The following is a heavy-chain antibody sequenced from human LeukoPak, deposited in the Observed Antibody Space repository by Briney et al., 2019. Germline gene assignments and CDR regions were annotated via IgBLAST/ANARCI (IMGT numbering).Heavy chain of an antibody. CDR1: GGTFSSYA. CDR3: ARGRRDVFDI. Sequence: SVKVSCKASGGTFSSYAISWVRQAPGQGLEWMGGIIPIFGTANYAQKFQGRITLTRNTSTSMAYMELTSLKSEDTAVYYCARGRRDVFDIWGQGTTVTVS. V-gene: IGHV1-69*05. CDR2: IIPIFGTA. J-gene: IGHJ3*02.